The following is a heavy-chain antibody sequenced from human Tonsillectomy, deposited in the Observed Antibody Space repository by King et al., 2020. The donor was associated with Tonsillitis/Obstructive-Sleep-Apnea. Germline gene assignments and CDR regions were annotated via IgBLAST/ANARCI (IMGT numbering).Heavy chain of an antibody. CDR3: ARDSMSHYYDSSGYYTFDY. CDR2: ISAYNGNT. D-gene: IGHD3-22*01. Sequence: QLVQSGPEVKKPGASVKVSCKASGYTFSSYGISWVRQAPGQGLEWMGWISAYNGNTNYAQKLQGRVTMTTDTSTSTAYMEVRSLRSDDTAVYYCARDSMSHYYDSSGYYTFDYWGQGTLVTVSS. V-gene: IGHV1-18*01. CDR1: GYTFSSYG. J-gene: IGHJ4*02.